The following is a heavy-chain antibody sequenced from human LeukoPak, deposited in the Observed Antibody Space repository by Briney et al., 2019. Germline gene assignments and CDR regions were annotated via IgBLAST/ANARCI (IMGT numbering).Heavy chain of an antibody. V-gene: IGHV3-15*01. D-gene: IGHD3-9*01. J-gene: IGHJ4*02. CDR1: GFTFSSYS. Sequence: PGGSLRLSCAASGFTFSSYSMNWVRQTPGKGPEWVGRIKSKTDGGTTDYAAPVKGRFTISRDDSKNTLYLQMDSLKTEDTAVYYCTTEEIISLGYYDTGLFDYWGQGTLVTVSS. CDR3: TTEEIISLGYYDTGLFDY. CDR2: IKSKTDGGTT.